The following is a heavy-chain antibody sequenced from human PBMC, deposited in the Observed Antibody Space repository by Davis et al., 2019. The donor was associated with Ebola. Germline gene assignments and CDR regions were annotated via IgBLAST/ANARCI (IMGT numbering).Heavy chain of an antibody. D-gene: IGHD3-22*01. CDR3: ARGDDSSGYYYDYYFDY. J-gene: IGHJ4*02. CDR2: IAPYTGVT. CDR1: GYTFTSYA. Sequence: ASVKVSCKASGYTFTSYAMHWVRQAPGQGLEWMGWIAPYTGVTNYAQNLQDRFSMTTDASTSTAYMELSSLRSEDTAVYYCARGDDSSGYYYDYYFDYWGQGTLVTVSS. V-gene: IGHV1-18*01.